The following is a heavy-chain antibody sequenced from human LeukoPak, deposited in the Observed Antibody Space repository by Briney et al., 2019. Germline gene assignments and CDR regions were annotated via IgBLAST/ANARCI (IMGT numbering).Heavy chain of an antibody. CDR2: IYYSGST. V-gene: IGHV4-61*01. CDR3: AREGSESDAFDI. Sequence: SETLSLTCTVSGGSISSSSYYWSWIRQPPGKGLEWIGYIYYSGSTNYNPSLKSRVTISVDTSKNQFSLKLSSVTAADTAVYYCAREGSESDAFDIWGQGTMVTVSS. J-gene: IGHJ3*02. D-gene: IGHD3-10*01. CDR1: GGSISSSSYY.